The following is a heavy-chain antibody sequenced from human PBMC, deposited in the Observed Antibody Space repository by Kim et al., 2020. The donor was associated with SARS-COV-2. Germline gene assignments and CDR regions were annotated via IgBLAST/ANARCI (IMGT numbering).Heavy chain of an antibody. CDR3: ARDGAAVRDGDYYGMDV. CDR2: IIPIFGTA. Sequence: SVKVSCKASGGTFSSYAISWVRQAPGQGLEWMGGIIPIFGTANYAQKFQGRVTITADESTSTAYMELSSLRSEDTAVYYCARDGAAVRDGDYYGMDVWGQGTTVTVSS. CDR1: GGTFSSYA. J-gene: IGHJ6*02. V-gene: IGHV1-69*13. D-gene: IGHD6-13*01.